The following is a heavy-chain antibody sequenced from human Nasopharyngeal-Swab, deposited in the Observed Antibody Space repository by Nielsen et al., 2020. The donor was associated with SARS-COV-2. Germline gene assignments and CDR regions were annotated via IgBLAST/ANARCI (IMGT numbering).Heavy chain of an antibody. CDR3: ARVDSSSKGAAWGY. V-gene: IGHV1-3*01. CDR2: INAGNGNT. CDR1: GYTFTSYA. D-gene: IGHD6-13*01. J-gene: IGHJ4*02. Sequence: ASVKVSCKASGYTFTSYAMHWVRQAPGQRLEWMGWINAGNGNTKYSQKFQGRVTITADESTSTAYMELSSLRSEDTAVYYCARVDSSSKGAAWGYWGQGTLVTVSS.